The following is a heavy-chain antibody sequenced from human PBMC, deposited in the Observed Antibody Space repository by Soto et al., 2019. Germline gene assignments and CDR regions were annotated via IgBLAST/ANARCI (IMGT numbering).Heavy chain of an antibody. V-gene: IGHV3-23*01. Sequence: PGGSLRLSCAASGFTFSSYAMSWVRQAPGKGLEWVSAISGSGGSTYYADSVKGRFTISRDNSKNTLYLQMNSLRAEDTAVYYCAKADESYYDSSGYLPWGQGTLVTVSS. J-gene: IGHJ4*02. CDR1: GFTFSSYA. D-gene: IGHD3-22*01. CDR2: ISGSGGST. CDR3: AKADESYYDSSGYLP.